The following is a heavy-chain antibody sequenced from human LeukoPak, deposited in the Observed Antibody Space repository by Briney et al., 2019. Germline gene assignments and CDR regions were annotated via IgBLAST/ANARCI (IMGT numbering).Heavy chain of an antibody. Sequence: ASVKVSCKASGYTFTGYYMHWVRQAPGQGLEWMGIINPSGGSTSYAQKFQGRVTMTRDMSTSTVYMELSSLRSEDTAVYYCALPYYYDSSGYSAFDIWGQGTMVTVSS. D-gene: IGHD3-22*01. CDR1: GYTFTGYY. J-gene: IGHJ3*02. CDR2: INPSGGST. CDR3: ALPYYYDSSGYSAFDI. V-gene: IGHV1-46*03.